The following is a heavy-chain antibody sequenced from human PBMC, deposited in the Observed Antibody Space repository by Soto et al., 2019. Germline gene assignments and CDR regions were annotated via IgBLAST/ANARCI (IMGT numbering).Heavy chain of an antibody. J-gene: IGHJ6*02. CDR1: GGTFSSYA. CDR2: IIPIFGTA. V-gene: IGHV1-69*13. Sequence: GASVKVSCKASGGTFSSYAISCVRQAPGQGLEWMGGIIPIFGTANYAQKFQGRVTITADESTSTAYMELSSLRSEDTAVYYCARVVLWFGDHRPGSTDAHYYYYGMDVWGQGTTVTVSS. CDR3: ARVVLWFGDHRPGSTDAHYYYYGMDV. D-gene: IGHD3-10*01.